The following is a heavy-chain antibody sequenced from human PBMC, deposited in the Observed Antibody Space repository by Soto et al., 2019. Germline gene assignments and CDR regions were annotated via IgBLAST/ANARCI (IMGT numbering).Heavy chain of an antibody. Sequence: EVQLVESGGGLVQPGGSLKLSCAASGFTVSGSAVHWVRQASGKGLEWVGRIRSKTNSYATAYAASVKGRFTISRDDSKNTAYLQMNSLKTEETAVYYCASHLGELSVPRAFDIWGQGTMVTVSS. J-gene: IGHJ3*02. CDR2: IRSKTNSYAT. V-gene: IGHV3-73*01. D-gene: IGHD3-16*02. CDR3: ASHLGELSVPRAFDI. CDR1: GFTVSGSA.